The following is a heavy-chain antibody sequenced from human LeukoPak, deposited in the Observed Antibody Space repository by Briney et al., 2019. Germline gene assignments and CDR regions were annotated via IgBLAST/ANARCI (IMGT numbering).Heavy chain of an antibody. CDR2: IDISGDTT. Sequence: SGGYLRLSCAASGFTFSDYAMTWVRQAPGKGLEWISAIDISGDTTFYADSVKGRFTISRDNSKNSLYLQMSSLRAEDTAVYYCAKEIRPNDYWGQGTLVTVSS. J-gene: IGHJ4*02. D-gene: IGHD3-3*02. V-gene: IGHV3-23*01. CDR3: AKEIRPNDY. CDR1: GFTFSDYA.